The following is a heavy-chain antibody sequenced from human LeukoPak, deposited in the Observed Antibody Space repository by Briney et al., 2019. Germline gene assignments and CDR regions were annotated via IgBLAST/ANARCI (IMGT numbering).Heavy chain of an antibody. CDR2: IYSSGDT. J-gene: IGHJ6*02. CDR3: ARECSSTSCPYNNMDV. CDR1: GGSISSYY. V-gene: IGHV4-4*07. D-gene: IGHD2-2*01. Sequence: SETLSLTCTVSGGSISSYYRSWIRQPAGKGLEWIGRIYSSGDTNYNPSLKSRLTMSVDTSKNQFSLKLSSVTTADTAVYYCARECSSTSCPYNNMDVWGQGTTVTVSS.